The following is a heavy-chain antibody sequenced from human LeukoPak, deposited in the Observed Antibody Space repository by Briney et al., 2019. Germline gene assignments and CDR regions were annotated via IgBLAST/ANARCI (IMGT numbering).Heavy chain of an antibody. CDR1: GYTFTSYA. CDR2: INTNTGNP. CDR3: ARDQSSSWSYYYYMDV. Sequence: ASVKVSCKASGYTFTSYAMNWVRQAPGQGLEWMGWINTNTGNPTYAQGFTGRFVFSLDTSVSTAYLQISSLKAEDTAVYYCARDQSSSWSYYYYMDVWGKGTTVTISS. J-gene: IGHJ6*03. V-gene: IGHV7-4-1*02. D-gene: IGHD6-13*01.